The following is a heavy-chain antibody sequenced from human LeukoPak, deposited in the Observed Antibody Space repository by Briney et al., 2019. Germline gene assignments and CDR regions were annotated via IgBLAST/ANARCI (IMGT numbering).Heavy chain of an antibody. CDR1: DGTISSGNYY. D-gene: IGHD5-18*01. CDR2: FYTSGSG. J-gene: IGHJ4*01. Sequence: SETLSLTCNVSDGTISSGNYYWDWIRQPAGKGLEWIGRFYTSGSGNYNPSLKSRVTMSMDASKNQFSLKLSSVTAADTAVYYCAASHTGLFDXWGXGTLVT. CDR3: AASHTGLFDX. V-gene: IGHV4-61*02.